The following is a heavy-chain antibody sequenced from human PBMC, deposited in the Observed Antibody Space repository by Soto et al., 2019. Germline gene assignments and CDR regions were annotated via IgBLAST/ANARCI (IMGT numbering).Heavy chain of an antibody. CDR2: IRGFSPYT. CDR1: GFTFRTYT. V-gene: IGHV3-21*01. CDR3: VREDGKVGTNSAFDY. J-gene: IGHJ4*02. D-gene: IGHD1-26*01. Sequence: GGSLRLSCVASGFTFRTYTMNWVRQAPGKGLEWVSGIRGFSPYTFYAESVKGRFTISRDNAKNSLYLQMDRLRAEDTALYYCVREDGKVGTNSAFDYWGLGALVTVSS.